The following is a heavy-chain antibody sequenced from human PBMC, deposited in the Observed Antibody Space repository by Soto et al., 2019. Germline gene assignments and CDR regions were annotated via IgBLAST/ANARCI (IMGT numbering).Heavy chain of an antibody. V-gene: IGHV3-23*01. D-gene: IGHD6-13*01. Sequence: PGGSLRLSCAASGFTFSSYAMSWVRQAPGKGLEWVSAISGSGGSTYYADSVKGRFTISRDNSKNTLYLQMNSLRAEDTAVYYCAKALIAAAGPRGYYYVMDVWGQGTTVTVSS. CDR2: ISGSGGST. CDR3: AKALIAAAGPRGYYYVMDV. CDR1: GFTFSSYA. J-gene: IGHJ6*02.